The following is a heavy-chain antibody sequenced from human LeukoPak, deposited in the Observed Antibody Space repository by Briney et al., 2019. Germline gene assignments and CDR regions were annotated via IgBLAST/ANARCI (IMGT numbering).Heavy chain of an antibody. D-gene: IGHD3-22*01. V-gene: IGHV3-21*01. J-gene: IGHJ4*02. CDR2: ISESSVYI. CDR1: GFTFSNAW. Sequence: MSGGSLRLSCAASGFTFSNAWMSWVRQAPGKGLEWVSSISESSVYINYADSVKGRFTISRDNAKYSLYLQMTSLRAEDTAVYYCARSYYDSSGYPHSDLDYWGQGTLVTVSS. CDR3: ARSYYDSSGYPHSDLDY.